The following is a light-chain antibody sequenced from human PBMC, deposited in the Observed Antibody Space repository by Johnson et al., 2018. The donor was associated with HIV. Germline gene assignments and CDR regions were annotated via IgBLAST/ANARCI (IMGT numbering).Light chain of an antibody. CDR3: GTWDTSLTTRGV. Sequence: QSVLTQPPSVSAAPGQKVTISCSGSSSTIGNNYVSWYQVLPGTAPKLLIYKNNNRPSGIPDRFFGSKYGTSATLANTGLQTGDEAYYDCGTWDTSLTTRGVFGTGTKVTVL. V-gene: IGLV1-51*02. CDR2: KNN. CDR1: SSTIGNNY. J-gene: IGLJ1*01.